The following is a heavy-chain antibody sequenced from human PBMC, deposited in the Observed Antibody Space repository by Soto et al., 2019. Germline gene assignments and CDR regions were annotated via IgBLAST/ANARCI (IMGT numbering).Heavy chain of an antibody. V-gene: IGHV6-1*01. Sequence: SQTLSLTCVISGDSVSSNTASWNWIRQSPSRGLEWLGRTYFRSKWYNDYAVSVKSRIIINPDTSNNQLSLQLNSVTPEDTAVYFCAKGDNLGPKTGYAFDPWGQGIMVTV. J-gene: IGHJ5*02. D-gene: IGHD5-12*01. CDR2: TYFRSKWYN. CDR3: AKGDNLGPKTGYAFDP. CDR1: GDSVSSNTAS.